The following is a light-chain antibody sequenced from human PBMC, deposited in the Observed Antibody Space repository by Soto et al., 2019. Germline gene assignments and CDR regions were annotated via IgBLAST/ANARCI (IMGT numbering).Light chain of an antibody. Sequence: EIVLTQSPGTLSLSPGERATLSCRASQSVSSNYLAWYHQKPGQAPRLLIFGASSRATGVPDRISGSGSGTDFTLTISRLEPEDFAVYYCQQYGRSPWTFSQGTKVEVK. CDR3: QQYGRSPWT. CDR1: QSVSSNY. J-gene: IGKJ1*01. V-gene: IGKV3-20*01. CDR2: GAS.